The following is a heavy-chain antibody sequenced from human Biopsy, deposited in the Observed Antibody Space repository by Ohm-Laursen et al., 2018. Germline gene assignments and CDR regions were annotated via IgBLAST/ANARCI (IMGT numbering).Heavy chain of an antibody. J-gene: IGHJ3*02. Sequence: SLRLSCAASGFGMYAMHWVRQPPGKGLEWLAVIAYDGSDKYYAESVKGRFTISRDRSRDTVHLQMNSLRYEDTALYYCAKDGGQWLGGAFDIWGHGTMVSVSS. V-gene: IGHV3-30*18. CDR1: GFGMYA. D-gene: IGHD6-19*01. CDR3: AKDGGQWLGGAFDI. CDR2: IAYDGSDK.